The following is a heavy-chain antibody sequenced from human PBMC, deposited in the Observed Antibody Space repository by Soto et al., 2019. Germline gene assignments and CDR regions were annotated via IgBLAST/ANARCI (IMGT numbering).Heavy chain of an antibody. CDR1: GFTFNNYA. CDR3: AKGRGGSGSLTPRVDF. Sequence: EVQLLESGGGLVQPGGSLRLSCAASGFTFNNYAMTWVRQAPGKGLXXXXAISGGGDTTSYADSVKGRFTVSRDGSKNTXXXXXXXXXXEDTALYYCAKGRGGSGSLTPRVDFWGQGTLVTVSS. CDR2: ISGGGDTT. V-gene: IGHV3-23*01. D-gene: IGHD3-10*01. J-gene: IGHJ4*02.